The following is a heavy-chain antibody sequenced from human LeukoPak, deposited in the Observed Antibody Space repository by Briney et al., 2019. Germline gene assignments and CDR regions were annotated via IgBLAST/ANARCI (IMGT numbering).Heavy chain of an antibody. D-gene: IGHD4-23*01. CDR3: AKDRVTVITSPFDY. V-gene: IGHV1-24*01. Sequence: ASVKVSCKVSGYTLTELSMHWVRQAPGKGLEWMGGFDPEDGETIYAQKFQGRVTMTEDTSTDTAYMELRSLRSDDTAVYYCAKDRVTVITSPFDYWGQGTLVTVSS. CDR1: GYTLTELS. CDR2: FDPEDGET. J-gene: IGHJ4*02.